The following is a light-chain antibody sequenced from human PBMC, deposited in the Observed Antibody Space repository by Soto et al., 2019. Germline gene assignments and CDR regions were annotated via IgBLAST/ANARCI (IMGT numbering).Light chain of an antibody. Sequence: DIQMTQSPSTLSASVGDRVTITCRASQSISSWLAWYQQKPGKAPKVLIYKASSLESGVPSRFSGSVSGTEFTLTISTLQPDDFATYYCQQYKSYSLFTFGPGTKVDIK. CDR2: KAS. CDR3: QQYKSYSLFT. CDR1: QSISSW. V-gene: IGKV1-5*03. J-gene: IGKJ3*01.